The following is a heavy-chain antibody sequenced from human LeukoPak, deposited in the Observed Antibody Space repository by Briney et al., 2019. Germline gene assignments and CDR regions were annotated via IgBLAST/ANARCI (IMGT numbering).Heavy chain of an antibody. CDR1: GFTFTIDA. CDR2: ISGSGVST. J-gene: IGHJ4*02. D-gene: IGHD3-16*01. V-gene: IGHV3-23*01. CDR3: AKDRSKIPLTY. Sequence: GGSLRLSCAASGFTFTIDAMSWVRQAPGEGLEWVSAISGSGVSTFYADSVKGRFTISRDNSKNTLYLQLNSLRAGDTAVYYCAKDRSKIPLTYWGQGALVTVSS.